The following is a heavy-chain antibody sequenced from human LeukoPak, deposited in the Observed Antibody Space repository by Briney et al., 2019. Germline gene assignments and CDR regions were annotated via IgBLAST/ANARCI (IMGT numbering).Heavy chain of an antibody. CDR3: AKDFGYDFWSGYYGSYGMDV. D-gene: IGHD3-3*01. V-gene: IGHV3-30*04. CDR2: ISYDGTNK. CDR1: GFTFSSYA. Sequence: GGSLRLSCAASGFTFSSYAMHWVRQAPGKGPEWVAFISYDGTNKYHADSVKGRFSISRDNSKNTLYLQMNSLRAEDTAVYYCAKDFGYDFWSGYYGSYGMDVWGQGTTVTVSS. J-gene: IGHJ6*02.